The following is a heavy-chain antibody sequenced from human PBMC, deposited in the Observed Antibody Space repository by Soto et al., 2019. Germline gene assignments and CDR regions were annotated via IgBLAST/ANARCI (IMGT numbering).Heavy chain of an antibody. J-gene: IGHJ6*02. CDR1: GFTFSNYG. Sequence: PGGSLRLSCAASGFTFSNYGMHWVRQAPGKGLEWVAVIWYDGSNKYYADSVKGRFTISRDNSKNTLYLQMNSLRAEDTAVYYCARGPPAMVRVKYGMDVWGQGATVTVSS. CDR2: IWYDGSNK. CDR3: ARGPPAMVRVKYGMDV. V-gene: IGHV3-33*01. D-gene: IGHD3-10*01.